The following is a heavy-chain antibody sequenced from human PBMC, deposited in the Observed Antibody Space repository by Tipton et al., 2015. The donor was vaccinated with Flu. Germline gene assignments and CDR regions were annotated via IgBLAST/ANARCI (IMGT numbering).Heavy chain of an antibody. CDR2: IYTHVNT. CDR1: GDSISSGSYY. CDR3: ARAPIGTYGSGSYYNI. V-gene: IGHV4-61*02. Sequence: TLSLTCTVSGDSISSGSYYWSWIRQPAGKGLEWIGRIYTHVNTNYNPSLKSRVTIAVDTSKNHFSLKLSSVTVADTVVYLCARAPIGTYGSGSYYNIWGQGTLVTVSS. D-gene: IGHD3-10*01. J-gene: IGHJ4*02.